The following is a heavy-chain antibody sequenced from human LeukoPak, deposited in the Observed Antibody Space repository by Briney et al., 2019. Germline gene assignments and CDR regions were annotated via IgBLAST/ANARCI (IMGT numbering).Heavy chain of an antibody. Sequence: GGSLRLSCAASGFTFNTYTMNWVRQAPGKGLEWVSYISGSSGIIDYADSVRGRFTISRDNAKNSLYLQMNSLRPGDTAVYYCVREDTPATANYWGQGTLVTISS. J-gene: IGHJ4*02. V-gene: IGHV3-48*01. CDR3: VREDTPATANY. CDR1: GFTFNTYT. D-gene: IGHD2-21*02. CDR2: ISGSSGII.